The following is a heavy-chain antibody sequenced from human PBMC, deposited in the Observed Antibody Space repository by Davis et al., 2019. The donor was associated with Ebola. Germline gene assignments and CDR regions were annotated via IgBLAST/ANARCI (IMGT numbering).Heavy chain of an antibody. CDR3: ARVEDSSSWFVGWFDP. V-gene: IGHV3-9*01. CDR2: ISWNSGSI. D-gene: IGHD6-13*01. J-gene: IGHJ5*02. CDR1: GFTVSSNY. Sequence: SLKISCAASGFTVSSNYMSWVRQAPGKGLEWVSGISWNSGSIGYADSVKGRFTISRDNAKNSLYLQMNSLRAEDTAVYYCARVEDSSSWFVGWFDPWGQGTLVTVSS.